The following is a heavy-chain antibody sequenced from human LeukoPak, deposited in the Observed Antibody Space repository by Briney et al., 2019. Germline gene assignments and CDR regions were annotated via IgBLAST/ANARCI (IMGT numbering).Heavy chain of an antibody. CDR1: GVTFSSYG. D-gene: IGHD2-2*01. CDR3: AKNHRDAGDY. V-gene: IGHV3-30*02. CDR2: IHYDGSNE. Sequence: GGSLRLSCAASGVTFSSYGMHWVRQAPGQGLEWVAFIHYDGSNEYYADSVKGRFTISRDDSRNTLYLQMNSLRAEDTALYYCAKNHRDAGDYWGQGTLVTVSS. J-gene: IGHJ4*02.